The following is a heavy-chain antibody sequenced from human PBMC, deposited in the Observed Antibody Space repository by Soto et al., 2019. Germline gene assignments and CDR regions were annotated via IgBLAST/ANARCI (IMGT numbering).Heavy chain of an antibody. J-gene: IGHJ2*01. CDR1: GGSFSGYY. CDR3: ARGWPGYWYFDL. CDR2: INHSGST. V-gene: IGHV4-34*01. Sequence: QVQLQQWGAGLLKPSETLSLTCAVYGGSFSGYYWSWIRQPPGKGLEWIGEINHSGSTNYNPSLKSRVTISVDTSKNQFSLKLSSVTAADTAMYYCARGWPGYWYFDLWGRGTLVTVSS.